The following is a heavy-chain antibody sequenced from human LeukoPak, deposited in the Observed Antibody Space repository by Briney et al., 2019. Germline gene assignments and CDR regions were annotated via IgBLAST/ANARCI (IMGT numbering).Heavy chain of an antibody. CDR1: RFSLSTSGVG. J-gene: IGHJ3*02. V-gene: IGHV2-5*01. D-gene: IGHD3-22*01. CDR2: IYWNDDK. CDR3: ALAYYYDSSGYYWAAFDI. Sequence: SGPTLVKPTQTLTLTCTFSRFSLSTSGVGVGWIRQPPGKALQWLALIYWNDDKRYSPSLKSRLTITKDTSKNQVVLTMTNMDPVDTATYYCALAYYYDSSGYYWAAFDIWGQGTMVTVSS.